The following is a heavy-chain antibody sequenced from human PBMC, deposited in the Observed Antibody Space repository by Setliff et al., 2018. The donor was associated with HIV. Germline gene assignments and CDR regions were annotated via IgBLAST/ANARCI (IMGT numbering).Heavy chain of an antibody. V-gene: IGHV1-69*05. D-gene: IGHD6-13*01. J-gene: IGHJ6*02. Sequence: SVKVSCKTSGGTFSSYGISWVRQAPGQGLEWMGGIIPMFGTGFYAQKFQGRVTITTDESRSTAYMELSSLSSEDTAVFYCARVGHSCSYHYYGMDVWGQGTTVTVSS. CDR3: ARVGHSCSYHYYGMDV. CDR2: IIPMFGTG. CDR1: GGTFSSYG.